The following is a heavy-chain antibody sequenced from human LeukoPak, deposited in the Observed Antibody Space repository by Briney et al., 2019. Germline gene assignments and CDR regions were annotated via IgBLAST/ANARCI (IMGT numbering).Heavy chain of an antibody. CDR2: ISRSSSTI. CDR1: GFTFSSYS. D-gene: IGHD3-9*01. J-gene: IGHJ3*02. Sequence: GGSMRLSCAASGFTFSSYSMNWVRQAPGKGLEWVSYISRSSSTIYYADSVKGRFTISRDNAKNSLYLQMNSLRAEDTAVYYCARVYDILTGYYDDAFDIGGQGTMVTVSS. V-gene: IGHV3-48*01. CDR3: ARVYDILTGYYDDAFDI.